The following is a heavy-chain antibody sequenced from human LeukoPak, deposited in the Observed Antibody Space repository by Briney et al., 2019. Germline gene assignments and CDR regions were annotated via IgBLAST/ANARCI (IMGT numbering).Heavy chain of an antibody. CDR3: AKDIGPGTVPDGGYYMDV. Sequence: GGSLRLSCAASGFTFDDYAMHWVRQVPGKGLEWVSLISWDGGRTYYADSVKGRFTISRDNSKNSLYLQMSSLRAEDTAFYYCAKDIGPGTVPDGGYYMDVWGKGTTVTVSS. J-gene: IGHJ6*03. CDR2: ISWDGGRT. V-gene: IGHV3-43D*03. D-gene: IGHD3-16*01. CDR1: GFTFDDYA.